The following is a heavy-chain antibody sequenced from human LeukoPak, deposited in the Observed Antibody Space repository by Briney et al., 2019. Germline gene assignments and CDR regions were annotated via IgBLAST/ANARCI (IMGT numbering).Heavy chain of an antibody. Sequence: PSETLSLTCTVSGGSISSCSYYWGWLRPPAGQGLEWISRIYTRRSTYYNPSLSSLVTTSVDTTKYQFSLMLSLVTAAETAVYYCARGVGGYCSGGSCYSEPNWFDPWGQGTLVTVSS. V-gene: IGHV4-61*02. CDR1: GGSISSCSYY. J-gene: IGHJ5*02. CDR2: IYTRRST. CDR3: ARGVGGYCSGGSCYSEPNWFDP. D-gene: IGHD2-15*01.